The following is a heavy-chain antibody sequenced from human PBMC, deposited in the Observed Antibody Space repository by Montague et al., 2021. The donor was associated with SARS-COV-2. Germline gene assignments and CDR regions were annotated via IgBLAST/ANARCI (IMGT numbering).Heavy chain of an antibody. D-gene: IGHD5-24*01. CDR2: IYTSGST. CDR1: GDSISSYY. V-gene: IGHV4-4*07. Sequence: SETLSPTCTVSGDSISSYYWSWIRQPAGKGLEWIGRIYTSGSTKYNPSLKSRVTMSVDTSKNQFSLKLSSVTAADTAVYYCARDHMTTMFMVYYYGMDVWGQGTTVTVSS. J-gene: IGHJ6*02. CDR3: ARDHMTTMFMVYYYGMDV.